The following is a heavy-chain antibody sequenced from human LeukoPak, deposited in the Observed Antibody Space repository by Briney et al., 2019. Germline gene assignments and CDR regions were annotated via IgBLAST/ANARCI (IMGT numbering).Heavy chain of an antibody. D-gene: IGHD3-10*01. Sequence: SESLSLTCTVSGGPISSSSYSWGWIRQPPGKGLEWIGRMYYNGSPNYNPSLKSRVTISVDTSNNQFSLRLSSVTAADTAVYYCARGEEYGSGTVHFDYWGQGTLVTVSS. CDR1: GGPISSSSYS. V-gene: IGHV4-39*07. J-gene: IGHJ4*02. CDR3: ARGEEYGSGTVHFDY. CDR2: MYYNGSP.